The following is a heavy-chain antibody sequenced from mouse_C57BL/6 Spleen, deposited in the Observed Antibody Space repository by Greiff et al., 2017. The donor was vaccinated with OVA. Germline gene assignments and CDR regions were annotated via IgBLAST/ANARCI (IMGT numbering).Heavy chain of an antibody. V-gene: IGHV10-1*01. CDR3: GRRGGDY. J-gene: IGHJ2*01. CDR1: GFSFNTYA. Sequence: GGGLVQPKGSLKLSCAASGFSFNTYAMNWVRQAPGKGLEWVARIRSKSNNYATYYADSVKDRFTISRDDSESMLSLQMNNLKTEDTAMDYCGRRGGDYWGQGTTLTVSS. CDR2: IRSKSNNYAT.